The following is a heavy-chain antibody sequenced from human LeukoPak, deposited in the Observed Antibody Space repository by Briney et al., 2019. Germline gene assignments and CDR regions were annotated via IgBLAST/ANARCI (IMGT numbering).Heavy chain of an antibody. Sequence: PGGSLRLSCAASGFTFSSYSMNWVRQAPGRGLEWVSSIRFTGSYIYYADSVKGRFTISRDDAKNLLSLQMISLRVEDTAVYYCARDATRGGDNDYWGQGTRVIVSS. CDR1: GFTFSSYS. CDR2: IRFTGSYI. CDR3: ARDATRGGDNDY. D-gene: IGHD2-21*02. J-gene: IGHJ4*02. V-gene: IGHV3-21*01.